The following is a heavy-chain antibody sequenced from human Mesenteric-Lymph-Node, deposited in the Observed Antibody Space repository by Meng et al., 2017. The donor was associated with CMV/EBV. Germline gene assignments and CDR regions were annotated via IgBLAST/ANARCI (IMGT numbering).Heavy chain of an antibody. J-gene: IGHJ5*02. D-gene: IGHD2/OR15-2a*01. CDR3: AREDEFLNWFDP. Sequence: GGCVSGGASRWTWVRGRPGKGLEWIGYISYGGSTYYNPSLRSRLIISVDTSNNQFSLKLSSVTAADTAVYYCAREDEFLNWFDPWGQGTLVTVSS. CDR1: GGCVSGGASR. CDR2: ISYGGST. V-gene: IGHV4-31*02.